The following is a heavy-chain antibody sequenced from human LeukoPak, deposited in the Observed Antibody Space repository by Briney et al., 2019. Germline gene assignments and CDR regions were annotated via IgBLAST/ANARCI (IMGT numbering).Heavy chain of an antibody. CDR3: AREYYDILTGYLNFYNWFDP. CDR2: IYYSGST. J-gene: IGHJ5*02. D-gene: IGHD3-9*01. Sequence: SETLSLTCAVYGGSFSGYYWSWIRQPPGKGLEWIGYIYYSGSTNYNPSLKSRVTISVDTSKNQFSLKLSSVTAADTAVYYCAREYYDILTGYLNFYNWFDPWGQGTLVTVSS. CDR1: GGSFSGYY. V-gene: IGHV4-59*01.